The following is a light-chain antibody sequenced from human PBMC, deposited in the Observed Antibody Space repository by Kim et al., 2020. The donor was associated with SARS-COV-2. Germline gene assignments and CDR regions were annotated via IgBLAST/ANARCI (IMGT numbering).Light chain of an antibody. CDR2: DVN. CDR3: SSYTSSSTPL. CDR1: SSDVGGYNY. Sequence: QSALTQPASMSGSPGQSITISCTGTSSDVGGYNYVSWYQQHPGKAPKLMIYDVNNRPSGVSNRFSGSKSGSTASLTISGLQAEDEADYYCSSYTSSSTPLFGGGTQLTVL. V-gene: IGLV2-14*03. J-gene: IGLJ2*01.